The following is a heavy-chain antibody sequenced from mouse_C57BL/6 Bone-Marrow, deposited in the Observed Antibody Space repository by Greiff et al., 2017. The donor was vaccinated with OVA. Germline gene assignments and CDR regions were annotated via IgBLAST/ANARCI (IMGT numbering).Heavy chain of an antibody. CDR2: ILPGSGST. J-gene: IGHJ1*03. D-gene: IGHD4-1*01. Sequence: QVQLQQSGAELMKPGASVKLSCKATGYTFTGYWIEWVKQRPGHGLEWIGEILPGSGSTNYNEKFKGKATFTADTSSNTAYMQLSSLTTEDSAIYYCASPLTGTWYFDVWGTGTTVTVSS. CDR3: ASPLTGTWYFDV. CDR1: GYTFTGYW. V-gene: IGHV1-9*01.